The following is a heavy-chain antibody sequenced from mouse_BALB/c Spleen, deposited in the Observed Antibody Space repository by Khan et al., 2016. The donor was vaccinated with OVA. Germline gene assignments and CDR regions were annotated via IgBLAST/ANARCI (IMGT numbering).Heavy chain of an antibody. CDR2: ISPGSGDT. CDR3: ARRNYFGYTVAY. Sequence: VQLQQSGAELARPGASVKLSCKASGYTFTDYYINWVKQRTGQGLEWIGEISPGSGDTYYNEKFKGKATLTADKYSTTAYMQLSSLTSEASAVDFCARRNYFGYTVAYWGQGTLGTVSA. D-gene: IGHD1-2*01. V-gene: IGHV1-77*01. CDR1: GYTFTDYY. J-gene: IGHJ3*01.